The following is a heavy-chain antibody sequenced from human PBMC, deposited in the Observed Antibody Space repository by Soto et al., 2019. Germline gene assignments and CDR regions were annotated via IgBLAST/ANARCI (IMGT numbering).Heavy chain of an antibody. D-gene: IGHD3-16*02. Sequence: SETLSLTCTVSGGSISSGDYYWSWIRQPPGKGLEWIGYIYYSGSTYYNPSLKSRVTISVDTSKNQFSLKLSSVTAADTAVYYCAIPLLRLGELSSFDYWGQGTLVTVSS. CDR3: AIPLLRLGELSSFDY. CDR2: IYYSGST. CDR1: GGSISSGDYY. J-gene: IGHJ4*02. V-gene: IGHV4-30-4*01.